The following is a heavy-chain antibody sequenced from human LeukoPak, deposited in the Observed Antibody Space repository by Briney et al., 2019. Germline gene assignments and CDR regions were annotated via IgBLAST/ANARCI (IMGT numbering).Heavy chain of an antibody. D-gene: IGHD2-21*02. CDR2: ISAYNGNT. CDR3: ARDIVVVTARPGRYDY. V-gene: IGHV1-18*01. CDR1: GYTFTSYG. Sequence: ASVKVSCKASGYTFTSYGISWVRQAPGQGLEGMGWISAYNGNTNYAQKLQGRVTMTTDTSTSTAYMELRSLRSDDTAVYYCARDIVVVTARPGRYDYWGQGTLVTVSS. J-gene: IGHJ4*02.